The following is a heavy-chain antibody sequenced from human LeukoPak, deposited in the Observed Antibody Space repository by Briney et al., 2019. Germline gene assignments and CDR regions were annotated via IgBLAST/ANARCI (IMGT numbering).Heavy chain of an antibody. Sequence: GGSLRLSCVASGFTFSSYWMSWVRQAPGKGLEWVANIKQDGSERYYVDSVKGRFTISRDNAKNSLYLQMNSLRAEDTAVYFCAREYCSGGSCYRDDAFDIWGQGTMVTVSS. J-gene: IGHJ3*02. V-gene: IGHV3-7*04. CDR3: AREYCSGGSCYRDDAFDI. CDR1: GFTFSSYW. D-gene: IGHD2-15*01. CDR2: IKQDGSER.